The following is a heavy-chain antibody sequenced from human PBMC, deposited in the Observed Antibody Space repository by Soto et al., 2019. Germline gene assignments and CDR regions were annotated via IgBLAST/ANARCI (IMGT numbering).Heavy chain of an antibody. CDR3: ARDGSGENWFDP. V-gene: IGHV4-59*01. D-gene: IGHD3-10*01. Sequence: SETLSLTCTVSGGSISSYYWSWIRQPPGKGLEWIGYIYYSGSTNYNPSLKSRVTISVDTSENQFSLKLSSVTAADTAVYYCARDGSGENWFDPWGQGTLVTVSS. CDR1: GGSISSYY. CDR2: IYYSGST. J-gene: IGHJ5*02.